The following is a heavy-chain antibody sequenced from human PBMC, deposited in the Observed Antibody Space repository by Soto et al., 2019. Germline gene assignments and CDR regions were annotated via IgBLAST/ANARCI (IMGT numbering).Heavy chain of an antibody. Sequence: SGPTLVNPAQTLTLACTFTWFSLSTSGMCVGWIRQPPGKALEWLVVIDWDDDKHYSSSLKTRLTISKDTSKNQVVLTMTNMDPVDTATYYCAHLFCRSGYGRYHHDYWSQGTPVTV. J-gene: IGHJ4*02. CDR3: AHLFCRSGYGRYHHDY. CDR1: WFSLSTSGMC. V-gene: IGHV2-70*12. CDR2: IDWDDDK. D-gene: IGHD6-13*01.